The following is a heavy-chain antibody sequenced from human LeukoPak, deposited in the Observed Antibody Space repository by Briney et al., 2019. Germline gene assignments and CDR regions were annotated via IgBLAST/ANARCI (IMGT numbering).Heavy chain of an antibody. CDR2: ISSSSSYI. Sequence: GGSLRLSCAASGFTFSSYSKNWVRQAPGKGLEWVSSISSSSSYIYYADSVKGRFTISRDNAKNSLYLQMNSLRAEDTAVYYCARANIAVEGAFDIWGQGTMVTVSS. CDR3: ARANIAVEGAFDI. D-gene: IGHD6-19*01. V-gene: IGHV3-21*01. CDR1: GFTFSSYS. J-gene: IGHJ3*02.